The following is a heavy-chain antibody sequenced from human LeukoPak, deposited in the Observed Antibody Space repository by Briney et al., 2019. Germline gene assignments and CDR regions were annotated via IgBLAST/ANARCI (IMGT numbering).Heavy chain of an antibody. V-gene: IGHV3-21*01. CDR2: ISSSSSYI. CDR3: ARYLGYSSSGFDY. J-gene: IGHJ4*02. Sequence: GGSLRLSCAASGFTFSSYSMNWVRQAPGKGLEWVSSISSSSSYIYYADSVKGRFTISRDNAKNSLYLQMNSLRAEDTAVYYCARYLGYSSSGFDYWGQGTLVTVSS. CDR1: GFTFSSYS. D-gene: IGHD6-13*01.